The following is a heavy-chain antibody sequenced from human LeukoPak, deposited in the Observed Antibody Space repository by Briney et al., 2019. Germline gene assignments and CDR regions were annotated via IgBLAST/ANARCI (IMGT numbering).Heavy chain of an antibody. J-gene: IGHJ3*02. Sequence: PTETLSLTCTVSGGSISSYYWSWIRQPPGKGLEWIGYIYYSGSTNYNPSLKSRVTISVDRSKNQFSLKLSSVTAADTAVYYCAREFVNYYDSSGYYYAGNAFDIWGQGTMVTVSS. CDR1: GGSISSYY. CDR3: AREFVNYYDSSGYYYAGNAFDI. V-gene: IGHV4-59*12. CDR2: IYYSGST. D-gene: IGHD3-22*01.